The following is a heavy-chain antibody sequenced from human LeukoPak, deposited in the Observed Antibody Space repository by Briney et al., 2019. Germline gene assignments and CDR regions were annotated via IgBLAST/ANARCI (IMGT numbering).Heavy chain of an antibody. Sequence: GGSLRLSCAASGFSLSRYSMNWVRQAPGKGPEWVSSISSSSSYIYYADSVKGRFTISRDNAKNSLYLQMSSLRAEDTAVYYCARPHIVLMVYATYFDYWGQGALVTVSS. CDR1: GFSLSRYS. D-gene: IGHD2-8*01. CDR2: ISSSSSYI. J-gene: IGHJ4*02. CDR3: ARPHIVLMVYATYFDY. V-gene: IGHV3-21*01.